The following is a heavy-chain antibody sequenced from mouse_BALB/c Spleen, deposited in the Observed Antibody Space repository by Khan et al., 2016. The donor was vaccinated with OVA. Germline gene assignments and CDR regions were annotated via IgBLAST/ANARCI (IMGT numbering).Heavy chain of an antibody. Sequence: QVRLQQSGAELMRPGSSVKISCKASGYVFSNYWMNWVKQRPGQGLEWIGQIYPGDGDTNYNGKFKGKATLTADKSSSSAYMQLSSLTSEDTAGHLWVRGLISTDLDYVMDYWGQGTSVTVSS. J-gene: IGHJ4*01. CDR3: VRGLISTDLDYVMDY. CDR1: GYVFSNYW. D-gene: IGHD1-1*01. CDR2: IYPGDGDT. V-gene: IGHV1-80*01.